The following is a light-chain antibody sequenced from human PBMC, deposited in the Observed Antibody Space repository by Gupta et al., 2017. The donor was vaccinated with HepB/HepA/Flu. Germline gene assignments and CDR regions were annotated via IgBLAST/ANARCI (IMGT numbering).Light chain of an antibody. J-gene: IGLJ2*01. CDR2: GVN. CDR1: SSDVGAYDH. Sequence: QSALTQPASVSGSPGQSITISCSGTSSDVGAYDHVSWYQHPPGKAPKLLIYGVNNRPSGVSDLFSGSKSGDTASLTISGLQAEDEADYFCNSYTTRSTVVFGGGTKLTVL. CDR3: NSYTTRSTVV. V-gene: IGLV2-14*03.